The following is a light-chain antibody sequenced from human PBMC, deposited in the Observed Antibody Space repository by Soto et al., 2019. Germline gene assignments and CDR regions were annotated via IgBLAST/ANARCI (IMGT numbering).Light chain of an antibody. CDR2: DNN. Sequence: SVLTQPPSMSAAPRQKVTISCSGSSSNIGDNYVFWYQQFPGAAPKLLIYDNNKRPSGIPDRFSASKSGTSATLGITGLQSGDEADYYCGTWDSSLSASVFGSGTKVTVL. V-gene: IGLV1-51*01. CDR1: SSNIGDNY. CDR3: GTWDSSLSASV. J-gene: IGLJ1*01.